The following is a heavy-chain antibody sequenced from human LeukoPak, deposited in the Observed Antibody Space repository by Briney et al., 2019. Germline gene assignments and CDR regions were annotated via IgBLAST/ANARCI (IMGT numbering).Heavy chain of an antibody. D-gene: IGHD3-16*01. V-gene: IGHV1-2*02. CDR1: GYTFSGYY. CDR2: INPNSGDT. CDR3: ATQRGSYLWGTDFDY. J-gene: IGHJ4*02. Sequence: ASVKVSCKASGYTFSGYYMHWVRQAPGQGLEWMGWINPNSGDTKYAQKFQGRVTMTRDTSISTAYMELSRLRSDDTAVYYCATQRGSYLWGTDFDYWGQGTLVTVSS.